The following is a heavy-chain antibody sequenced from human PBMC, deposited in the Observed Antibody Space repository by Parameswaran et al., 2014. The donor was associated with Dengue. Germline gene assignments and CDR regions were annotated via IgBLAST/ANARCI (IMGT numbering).Heavy chain of an antibody. CDR2: MNPNSGNT. J-gene: IGHJ3*02. Sequence: WVRQAPGQGLEWMGWMNPNSGNTGYAQKFQGRVTMTRNTSISTAYMELSSLRSEDTAVYYCARAQLLYRGAFDIWGQGTMVTVSS. V-gene: IGHV1-8*01. D-gene: IGHD2-2*02. CDR3: ARAQLLYRGAFDI.